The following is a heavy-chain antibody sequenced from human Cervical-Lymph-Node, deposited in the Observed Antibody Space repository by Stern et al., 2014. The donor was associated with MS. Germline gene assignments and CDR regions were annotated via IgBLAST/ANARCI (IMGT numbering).Heavy chain of an antibody. CDR3: AREHHGGNFES. Sequence: QMQLVQSGAEVRQPGSSVKVSCKASGATFSTNAISWVRQAPGQGLEWMGGIVPIFDKANYAQSFRGRVTISADESTSTAYLVSSLRSDDTAVYYCAREHHGGNFESWGQGTLVIVSS. J-gene: IGHJ4*02. CDR1: GATFSTNA. CDR2: IVPIFDKA. V-gene: IGHV1-69*01. D-gene: IGHD4-23*01.